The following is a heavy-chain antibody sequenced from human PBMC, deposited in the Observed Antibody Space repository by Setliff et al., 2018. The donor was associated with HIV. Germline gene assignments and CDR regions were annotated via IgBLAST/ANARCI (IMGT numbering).Heavy chain of an antibody. CDR1: GGSISSYY. D-gene: IGHD5-18*01. CDR2: IYYSGST. Sequence: SETLSLTCTVSGGSISSYYWSWIRQPPGKGLEWIGYIYYSGSTNYNPSLRSRVTISVDTSKTLFSLRLSSGTAAGTAVYYCARGYGAAGGGYGGQGTLVTVSS. V-gene: IGHV4-59*08. CDR3: ARGYGAAGGGY. J-gene: IGHJ4*02.